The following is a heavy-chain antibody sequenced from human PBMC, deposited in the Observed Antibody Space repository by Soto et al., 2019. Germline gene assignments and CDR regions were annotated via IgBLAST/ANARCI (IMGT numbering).Heavy chain of an antibody. J-gene: IGHJ6*02. V-gene: IGHV1-18*01. CDR3: SRFIMVGGWFDPNYYHGMDV. D-gene: IGHD6-19*01. CDR1: GYTFSNYG. CDR2: ISGYNGNT. Sequence: QVQLVQSGAEVKKPGASVTVSCKTSGYTFSNYGINWVRQAPGQGLEWMGWISGYNGNTNYAQTVQGRVTMTTDTSTGTVYMELRSLKSDDTXIYYCSRFIMVGGWFDPNYYHGMDVWGQGTTVTVSS.